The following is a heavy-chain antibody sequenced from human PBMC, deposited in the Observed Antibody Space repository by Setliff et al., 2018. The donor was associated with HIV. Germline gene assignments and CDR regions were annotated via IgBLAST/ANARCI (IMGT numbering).Heavy chain of an antibody. Sequence: ASVKVSCKASGGTFSSYAFNWVRQAPGQGLEWMGWISPYNGNTNYAPELHGRVTMTTDTSTSTASLELRSLRSDDTAVYYCARDRIPSKWLLESDYWGQGTLVTVSS. CDR1: GGTFSSYA. D-gene: IGHD3-22*01. J-gene: IGHJ4*02. CDR2: ISPYNGNT. V-gene: IGHV1-18*01. CDR3: ARDRIPSKWLLESDY.